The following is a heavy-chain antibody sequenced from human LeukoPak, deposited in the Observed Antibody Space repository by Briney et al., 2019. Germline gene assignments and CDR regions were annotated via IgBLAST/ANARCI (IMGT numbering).Heavy chain of an antibody. D-gene: IGHD5-24*01. Sequence: GGSLRLSCAASGFTFYSYAMSWVRQAPGKGLEWVSAISGSGGSTYYADSVKGRFTISRDNSKNTLYLQMNSLRAEDTAVYYCAKDLTMATTGDFDYWGQGTLVTVSS. CDR3: AKDLTMATTGDFDY. CDR1: GFTFYSYA. J-gene: IGHJ4*02. CDR2: ISGSGGST. V-gene: IGHV3-23*01.